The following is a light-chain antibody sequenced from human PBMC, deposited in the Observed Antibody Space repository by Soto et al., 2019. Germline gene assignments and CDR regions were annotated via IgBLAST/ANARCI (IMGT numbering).Light chain of an antibody. Sequence: DIPMTQSPSSLSASVGDRVTITCRASQSISSYLNWYQQKPGKAPKLLIYAASSLQSGVPSRFSGRESGTDFTLTISSLQPKDFATYYCQQSYSTPYIFGQGTKLEIK. CDR2: AAS. V-gene: IGKV1-39*01. CDR1: QSISSY. J-gene: IGKJ2*01. CDR3: QQSYSTPYI.